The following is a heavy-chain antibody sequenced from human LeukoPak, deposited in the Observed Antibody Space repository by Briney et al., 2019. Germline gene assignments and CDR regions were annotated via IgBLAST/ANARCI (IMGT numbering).Heavy chain of an antibody. Sequence: SETLSLTCAVYGGSFSGYYWSWIRQPPGKGLEWIGYIYYSGSTNYNPSLKSRVTISVDTSKNQFSLKLSSVTAADTAVYYCARLGSGSYYLDYWGQGTLVTVSS. J-gene: IGHJ4*02. CDR1: GGSFSGYY. D-gene: IGHD3-10*02. CDR3: ARLGSGSYYLDY. V-gene: IGHV4-59*01. CDR2: IYYSGST.